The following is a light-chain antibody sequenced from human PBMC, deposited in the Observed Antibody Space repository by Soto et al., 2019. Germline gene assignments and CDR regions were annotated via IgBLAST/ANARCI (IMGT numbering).Light chain of an antibody. CDR2: GAS. CDR1: QSVSSSF. J-gene: IGKJ1*01. CDR3: QPSAGSPWP. Sequence: EIVLTQSPGTLSLSPGERATLSCRASQSVSSSFLAWYQQKPGQAPRLLIYGASIRATGIPDRFSGSGSGTDFTLPISSVEPADFEVYYCQPSAGSPWPFGQGTTVASK. V-gene: IGKV3-20*01.